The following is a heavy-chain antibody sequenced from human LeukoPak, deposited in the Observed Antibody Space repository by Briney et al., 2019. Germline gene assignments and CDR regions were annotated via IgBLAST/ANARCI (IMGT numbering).Heavy chain of an antibody. Sequence: PGGSLRLSCAASGFTFSSYWMHWVRQAPGKGLEWVANIKQDGSEKYYVDSVKGRFTISRDNAKNSLYLQMNSLRAEDTAVYYCAREGYSSGWYRWFDPWGQGTLVTVSS. CDR3: AREGYSSGWYRWFDP. V-gene: IGHV3-7*01. D-gene: IGHD6-19*01. J-gene: IGHJ5*02. CDR2: IKQDGSEK. CDR1: GFTFSSYW.